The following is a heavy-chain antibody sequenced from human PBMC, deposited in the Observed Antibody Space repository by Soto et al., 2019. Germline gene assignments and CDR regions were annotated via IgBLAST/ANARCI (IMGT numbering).Heavy chain of an antibody. CDR2: IKQDGSEK. CDR1: GFTFSSYW. D-gene: IGHD2-2*01. V-gene: IGHV3-7*01. CDR3: ARVVPGCSSTSCYAYFDY. Sequence: EVQLVESGGGLVQPGGSLRLSCAASGFTFSSYWMSWVRQAPGKGLEWLANIKQDGSEKYYVDSVKGRFTISRDNAKNSLYLQMNSLRAEDTAVYYCARVVPGCSSTSCYAYFDYWGQGTLVTVSS. J-gene: IGHJ4*02.